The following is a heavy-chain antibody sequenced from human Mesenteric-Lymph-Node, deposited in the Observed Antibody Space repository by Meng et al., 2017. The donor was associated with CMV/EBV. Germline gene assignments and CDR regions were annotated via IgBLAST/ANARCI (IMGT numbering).Heavy chain of an antibody. V-gene: IGHV4-59*01. CDR2: IYYSGST. D-gene: IGHD2-2*02. CDR1: GGSISSYY. CDR3: ARGGVVVPAAIVIPFDY. Sequence: SETLSLTCTVSGGSISSYYWSWIRQPPGKGLEWIGYIYYSGSTNYNPSLKSRVTISVDTSENQFSLKLSSVTAADTAVYYCARGGVVVPAAIVIPFDYWGQGTLVTVSS. J-gene: IGHJ4*02.